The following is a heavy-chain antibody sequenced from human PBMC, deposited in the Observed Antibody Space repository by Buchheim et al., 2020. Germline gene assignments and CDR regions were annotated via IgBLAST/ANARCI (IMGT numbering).Heavy chain of an antibody. CDR2: ISSTSAKI. CDR1: GFTFSSYT. Sequence: EVQLVESGGGLVKPGGSLRLSCAASGFTFSSYTMNWARQAPGEGLEWVASISSTSAKIYYADSVKGRFTISRDNAKNSPDLQMNSLRVEDTAVYYCARGYCSTTSCYTREESMDVWGKGTT. J-gene: IGHJ6*03. CDR3: ARGYCSTTSCYTREESMDV. V-gene: IGHV3-21*01. D-gene: IGHD2-2*02.